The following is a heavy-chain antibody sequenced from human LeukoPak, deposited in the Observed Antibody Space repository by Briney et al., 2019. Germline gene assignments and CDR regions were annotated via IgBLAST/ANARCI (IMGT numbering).Heavy chain of an antibody. CDR1: GFTFSSYS. J-gene: IGHJ6*02. V-gene: IGHV3-21*01. CDR2: ISSSSSYI. D-gene: IGHD2-2*01. CDR3: AREPPDCSSTSCYGAYGMDV. Sequence: GGSLRLSCAASGFTFSSYSMNWVRQAPGKGLEWVSSISSSSSYIYYADSVKGRFIISRDNAKNSLYLQMNSLRAEDTAVYYCAREPPDCSSTSCYGAYGMDVWGQGTTVTVSS.